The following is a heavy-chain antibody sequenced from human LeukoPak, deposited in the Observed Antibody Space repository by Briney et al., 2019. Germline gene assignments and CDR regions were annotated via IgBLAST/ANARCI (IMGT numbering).Heavy chain of an antibody. J-gene: IGHJ6*04. V-gene: IGHV4-34*01. CDR2: INHSGST. CDR3: ARGRSSGWSNYYYYYGMDV. D-gene: IGHD6-19*01. Sequence: PSETLSLTCAVYGGSFSGYYWSWIRHPPGKGLEWIGGINHSGSTNYNPSLKSRVTISVDTSKNQFSLKLSSVTAADTAVYYCARGRSSGWSNYYYYYGMDVWGKGTTVTVSS. CDR1: GGSFSGYY.